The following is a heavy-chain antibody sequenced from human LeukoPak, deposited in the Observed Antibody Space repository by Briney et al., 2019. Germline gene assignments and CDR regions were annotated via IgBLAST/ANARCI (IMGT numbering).Heavy chain of an antibody. V-gene: IGHV2-5*02. D-gene: IGHD6-13*01. CDR1: GFSLSTSRVG. J-gene: IGHJ5*02. CDR3: AHSRAAAGKGRGWFDP. Sequence: SGPTLVKPTETLTLTCTFSGFSLSTSRVGVGWIRQPPGKALEWLALIYWDDDKRYSPSLKSRLTIIKDTSKNQVVLTMTNMDPVDTATYYCAHSRAAAGKGRGWFDPWGQGTLVTVSS. CDR2: IYWDDDK.